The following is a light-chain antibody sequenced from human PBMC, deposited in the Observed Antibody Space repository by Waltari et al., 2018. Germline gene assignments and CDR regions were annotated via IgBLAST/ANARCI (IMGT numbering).Light chain of an antibody. CDR3: QVWDSSTVV. J-gene: IGLJ2*01. CDR2: RDS. CDR1: NVGSKN. Sequence: SYELAQPLPVSVALGQTARVTGGGNNVGSKNGHWYQQKPGQAPVLVIYRDSNRPSGIPERFSGSNSGNTATLTISRAQAGDEADYYCQVWDSSTVVFGGGTKLTVL. V-gene: IGLV3-9*01.